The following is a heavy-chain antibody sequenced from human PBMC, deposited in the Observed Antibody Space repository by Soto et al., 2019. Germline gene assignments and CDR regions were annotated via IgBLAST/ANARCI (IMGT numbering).Heavy chain of an antibody. CDR2: ISAYNGNT. Sequence: QVQLVQSGAEVKKPGASVKVSCKASGYTFTSYGISWVRQAPGQGLEWMGWISAYNGNTNYAQKLQGRVTMTTDTSTSTADMELRSLRSDDTAVYYCARARVAVAGIPYPGDYWGQGTLVTVSS. J-gene: IGHJ4*02. D-gene: IGHD6-19*01. CDR3: ARARVAVAGIPYPGDY. V-gene: IGHV1-18*01. CDR1: GYTFTSYG.